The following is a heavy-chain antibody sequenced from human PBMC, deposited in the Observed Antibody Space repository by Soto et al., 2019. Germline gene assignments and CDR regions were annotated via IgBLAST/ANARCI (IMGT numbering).Heavy chain of an antibody. V-gene: IGHV4-39*01. CDR2: IYYSGST. J-gene: IGHJ6*02. Sequence: SETLSLTCTVSGGSIISSSYYWGWIRQPPGKGLERIGSIYYSGSTYYNTSLKSRVTISVDTSKNQFSLKLSSVTAADTAVYYCAGGRGDYYYGMDVWGQGTTVT. CDR1: GGSIISSSYY. D-gene: IGHD3-10*01. CDR3: AGGRGDYYYGMDV.